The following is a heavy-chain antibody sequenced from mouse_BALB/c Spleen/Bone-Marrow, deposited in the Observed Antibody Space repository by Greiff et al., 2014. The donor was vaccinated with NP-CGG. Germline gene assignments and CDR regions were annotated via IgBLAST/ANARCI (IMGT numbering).Heavy chain of an antibody. CDR3: GRLGYYGGFAY. J-gene: IGHJ3*01. V-gene: IGHV4-1*02. Sequence: VQLKQSGGGLVKPGGSLKLSCEASGFDFSGFWMGWVRQAPGKGLEWIGEINTDSSTINYTPSLKDRFIISRDNAKNTLYLQMSKVRSEDTALYYWGRLGYYGGFAYWGQGTLVTVSA. CDR1: GFDFSGFW. D-gene: IGHD2-3*01. CDR2: INTDSSTI.